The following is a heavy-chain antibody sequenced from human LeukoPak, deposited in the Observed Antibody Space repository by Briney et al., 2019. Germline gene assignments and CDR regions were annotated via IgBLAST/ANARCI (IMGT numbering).Heavy chain of an antibody. V-gene: IGHV1-2*02. Sequence: ASVKVSCKASGYTFTDYYMHWVRQAPGQGLEWMGWINPNSGGTNYAQKFQGRVTMTRDTSISTAYMELSRLRSDDTAVYYCARVFSPYYYDSSGYYPTPNFDYWGQGTLVTVSS. CDR1: GYTFTDYY. CDR3: ARVFSPYYYDSSGYYPTPNFDY. CDR2: INPNSGGT. D-gene: IGHD3-22*01. J-gene: IGHJ4*02.